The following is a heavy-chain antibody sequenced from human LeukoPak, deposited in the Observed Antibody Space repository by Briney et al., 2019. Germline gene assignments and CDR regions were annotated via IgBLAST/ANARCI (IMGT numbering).Heavy chain of an antibody. CDR2: ITASGTAM. V-gene: IGHV3-48*02. D-gene: IGHD1-26*01. J-gene: IGHJ4*02. CDR1: GFTFSSYS. CDR3: ASSGSYRFDY. Sequence: GGSLGLSCAASGFTFSSYSMNWVRQAPGKGLEWVSHITASGTAMFYADSVKGRFTISRDNAKNSLYLQMNSLRDEDTAVYYCASSGSYRFDYWGQGTLVTVSS.